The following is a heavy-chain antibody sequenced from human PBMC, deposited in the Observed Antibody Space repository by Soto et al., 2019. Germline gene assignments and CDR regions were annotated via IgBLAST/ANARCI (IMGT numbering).Heavy chain of an antibody. V-gene: IGHV3-23*01. CDR3: AKVSSSWYAGFFDL. Sequence: GGALRLSCTASGFTFSRHAMTWVRPAPGKGLEWVSGLSDSGGSIYYADSVKGRFTISRDNSMNTLYLQMNTLRAEDTALYYCAKVSSSWYAGFFDLWGRGTLVTVSS. CDR2: LSDSGGSI. J-gene: IGHJ4*02. D-gene: IGHD6-13*01. CDR1: GFTFSRHA.